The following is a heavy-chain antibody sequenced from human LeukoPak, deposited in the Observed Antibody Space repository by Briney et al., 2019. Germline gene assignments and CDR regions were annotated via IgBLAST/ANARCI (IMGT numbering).Heavy chain of an antibody. V-gene: IGHV4-34*01. Sequence: SETLSLTCAVYGGSLSGYYWSWIRQPPGKGLEWIGEINHSGSTNYIPSLKSRVTISVDTSKNQFSLKLSSVTAADTAVYYCARGKRRPHWYFDLWGRGTLVTVSS. CDR2: INHSGST. CDR3: ARGKRRPHWYFDL. CDR1: GGSLSGYY. J-gene: IGHJ2*01. D-gene: IGHD5-24*01.